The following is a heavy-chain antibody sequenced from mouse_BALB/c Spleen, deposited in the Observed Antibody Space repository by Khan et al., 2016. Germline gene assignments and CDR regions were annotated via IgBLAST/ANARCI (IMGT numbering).Heavy chain of an antibody. J-gene: IGHJ2*01. CDR1: GYSITSCYY. Sequence: EVQLQELGPGLVKPSQSLSLTCSVTGYSITSCYYWYWIRQLPGNKLEWMGYISYDGSNNYTPSLKNRISITRDTSKNQFFLKLNSVTTEDSDTYCAACDTYYFDYWGQGTTLTVSS. CDR2: ISYDGSN. CDR3: ACDTYYFDY. V-gene: IGHV3-6*02.